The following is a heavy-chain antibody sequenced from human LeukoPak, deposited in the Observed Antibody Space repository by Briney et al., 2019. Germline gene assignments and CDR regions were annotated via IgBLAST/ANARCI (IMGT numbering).Heavy chain of an antibody. Sequence: GGSLRLSCAASGFSFSRYWMSWVRQAPGKGLEWVANIKQDGGERYYVDSVKGRFTISRDNAKNSLYLQMNSLRAEDTAVYFWAMIEGVFPNVEGGYWGQGPLVPVPS. V-gene: IGHV3-7*01. CDR1: GFSFSRYW. CDR3: AMIEGVFPNVEGGY. CDR2: IKQDGGER. D-gene: IGHD5-24*01. J-gene: IGHJ4*02.